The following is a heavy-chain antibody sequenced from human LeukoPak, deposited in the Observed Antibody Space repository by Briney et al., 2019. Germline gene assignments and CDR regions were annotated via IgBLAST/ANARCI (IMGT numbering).Heavy chain of an antibody. CDR1: GGSISSYY. CDR2: IYTGGST. Sequence: SETLSLTCTVSGGSISSYYWSWIRQPAGKGLEWIGRIYTGGSTKYNPSLKSRVTISVDTSKKQFYLKLSSVTAADTAVYYCARGWWELAVGYYYYYYMDVWGKGTTVTVSS. V-gene: IGHV4-4*07. D-gene: IGHD2-15*01. CDR3: ARGWWELAVGYYYYYYMDV. J-gene: IGHJ6*03.